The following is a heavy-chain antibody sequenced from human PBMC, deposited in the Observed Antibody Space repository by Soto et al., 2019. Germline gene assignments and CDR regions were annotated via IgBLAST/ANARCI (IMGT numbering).Heavy chain of an antibody. CDR3: TTDPRRFSITSGYHPYWYFDL. Sequence: EVQLVESGGGLVKPGGSLRLSCAASGFTFSNAWMNWVRQAPGKGLEWVGRIKSKTDGGTTDYAAPVKGRFTISRDDSKNTLYLQMNSLKTEDTAVYYCTTDPRRFSITSGYHPYWYFDLWGRGTLVTVSS. D-gene: IGHD3-22*01. CDR2: IKSKTDGGTT. V-gene: IGHV3-15*07. J-gene: IGHJ2*01. CDR1: GFTFSNAW.